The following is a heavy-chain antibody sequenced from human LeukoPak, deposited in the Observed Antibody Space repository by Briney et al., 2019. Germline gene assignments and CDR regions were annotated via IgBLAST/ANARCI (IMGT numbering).Heavy chain of an antibody. V-gene: IGHV3-30*18. CDR2: ISYDVSNK. Sequence: GGSLRLSCAASGFTFSDYNMHWVRHAPDEGLGWVAVISYDVSNKYYADSVKGRFTISRDNSKNTLYLQMNSLTDEDTAVYYCAKVRWDNSGWYYLDNWGQGTLVTVSS. CDR1: GFTFSDYN. D-gene: IGHD6-19*01. J-gene: IGHJ4*02. CDR3: AKVRWDNSGWYYLDN.